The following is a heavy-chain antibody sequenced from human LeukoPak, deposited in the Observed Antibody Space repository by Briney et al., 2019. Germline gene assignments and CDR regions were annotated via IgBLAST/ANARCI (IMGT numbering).Heavy chain of an antibody. CDR2: INHSGST. D-gene: IGHD6-6*01. Sequence: SETLSLTCAVYGGSFSGYYWSWIRQPPGKGLEWIGEINHSGSTYYNPSLKSRVTISVDRSKNQFSLKLSSVTAADTAVYYCARGQTLFIAARRNDWFDPWGQGTLVTVSS. J-gene: IGHJ5*02. CDR1: GGSFSGYY. V-gene: IGHV4-34*01. CDR3: ARGQTLFIAARRNDWFDP.